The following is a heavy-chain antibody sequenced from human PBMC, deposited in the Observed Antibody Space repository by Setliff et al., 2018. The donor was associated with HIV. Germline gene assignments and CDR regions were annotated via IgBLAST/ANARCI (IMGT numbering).Heavy chain of an antibody. Sequence: SETLSLTCAVYGASLSDYYWSWIRQPPGKGLEWIGEINHTGNTNYNPSLKSRVTTSVDTSKNQFALKLNSVTAADTAVYFCVTTHYSGTYGVWFDPWGPETLLVTVSS. CDR1: GASLSDYY. V-gene: IGHV4-34*01. J-gene: IGHJ5*02. CDR3: VTTHYSGTYGVWFDP. CDR2: INHTGNT. D-gene: IGHD1-26*01.